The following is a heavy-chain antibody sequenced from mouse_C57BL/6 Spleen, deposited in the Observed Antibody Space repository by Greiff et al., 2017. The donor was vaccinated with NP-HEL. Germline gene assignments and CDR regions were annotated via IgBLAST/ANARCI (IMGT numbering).Heavy chain of an antibody. J-gene: IGHJ4*01. CDR2: IDPSDSYT. Sequence: QVQLQQPGAELVMPGASVKLSCKASGYTFNSYWMHWVKQRPGQGLEWIGEIDPSDSYTNYNQKFKGKSTLTVDKSSSTAYMQLSSLTSEDSAVYYCARSTGTYAMDYWGQGTSVTVSS. CDR1: GYTFNSYW. D-gene: IGHD4-1*01. V-gene: IGHV1-69*01. CDR3: ARSTGTYAMDY.